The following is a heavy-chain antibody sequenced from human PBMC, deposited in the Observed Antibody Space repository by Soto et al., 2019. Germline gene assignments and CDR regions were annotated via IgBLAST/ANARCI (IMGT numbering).Heavy chain of an antibody. D-gene: IGHD2-2*01. J-gene: IGHJ5*02. CDR2: IHYSGST. V-gene: IGHV4-39*01. CDR1: GGSLSSRSYY. CDR3: ATHRPSAYHHNWFAP. Sequence: PSETLSLTCTVSGGSLSSRSYYWDWVRQPPGKGLEWIGSIHYSGSTYYNPSLKSRVTISVDTSKNQFSLKMSSVTAADTAVYYFATHRPSAYHHNWFAPWAQGTLVPVSA.